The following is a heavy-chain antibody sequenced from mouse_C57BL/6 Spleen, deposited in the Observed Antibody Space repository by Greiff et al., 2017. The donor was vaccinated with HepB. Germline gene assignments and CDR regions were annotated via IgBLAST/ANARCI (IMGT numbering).Heavy chain of an antibody. D-gene: IGHD3-2*02. CDR3: AKQLRLRDAMDY. CDR1: GFTFSSYA. V-gene: IGHV5-4*03. Sequence: EVNLVESGGGLVKPGGSLKLSCAASGFTFSSYAMSWVRQTPEKRLEWVATISDGGSYTYYPDNVKGRFTISRDNAKNNLYLQMSHLKSEDTAMYYCAKQLRLRDAMDYWGQGASVTVSS. CDR2: ISDGGSYT. J-gene: IGHJ4*01.